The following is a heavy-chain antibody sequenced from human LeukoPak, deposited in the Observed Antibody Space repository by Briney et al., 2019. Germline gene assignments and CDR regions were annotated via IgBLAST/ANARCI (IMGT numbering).Heavy chain of an antibody. J-gene: IGHJ1*01. V-gene: IGHV1-69*02. D-gene: IGHD3-22*01. Sequence: SVTVSCKSSGCTFSSYTISWVRQAPGQGLEWMGRIIPILGIANYAQKFQGRVTITADKSTSTAYMELSSLRSEDTAVYYCARDSSGYPEYFQHWGQGTLVTVSS. CDR3: ARDSSGYPEYFQH. CDR1: GCTFSSYT. CDR2: IIPILGIA.